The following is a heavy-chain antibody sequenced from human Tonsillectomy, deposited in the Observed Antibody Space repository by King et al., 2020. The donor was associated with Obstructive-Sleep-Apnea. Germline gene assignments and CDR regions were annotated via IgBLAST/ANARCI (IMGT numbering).Heavy chain of an antibody. CDR2: ISGSGDIT. J-gene: IGHJ4*02. V-gene: IGHV3-23*04. Sequence: VQLVESGGGLVQPGGSLRLSCAASGFTFRSYAMSWVRQAPGKGLEWVSLISGSGDITYYADSVKGRFTISRDNSKNTLYLQMNSLRAEDTAVYYCAKAPTVVSAFDYWGQGTLVTVSS. D-gene: IGHD5/OR15-5a*01. CDR1: GFTFRSYA. CDR3: AKAPTVVSAFDY.